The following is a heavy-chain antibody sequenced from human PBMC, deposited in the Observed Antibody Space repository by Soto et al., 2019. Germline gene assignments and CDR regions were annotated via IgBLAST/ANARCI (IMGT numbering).Heavy chain of an antibody. J-gene: IGHJ4*02. CDR3: ARDGYCTNGVCYRGPVDY. CDR2: IYYSGST. D-gene: IGHD2-8*01. V-gene: IGHV4-59*01. Sequence: SEPLSLTCTVSGGSISSYYWSWIRQPPGKGLEWIGYIYYSGSTNYNPSLKSRVTISVDTSKNQFSLKLSSVTAADTAVYYCARDGYCTNGVCYRGPVDYWGQGTLVTVSS. CDR1: GGSISSYY.